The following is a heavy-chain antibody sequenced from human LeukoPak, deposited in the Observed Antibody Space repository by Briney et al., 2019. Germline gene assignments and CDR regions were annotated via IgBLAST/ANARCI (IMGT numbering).Heavy chain of an antibody. D-gene: IGHD6-6*01. CDR3: AKDVGAARPFLY. Sequence: GGSLRLSCAASGFTFDDYAMHWVRQAPGKGLEWVSLISGNGGSTYYADSVKGRFTISRDNSKNSLYLQMDSLRTEDTALYYCAKDVGAARPFLYWGQGTLVTISS. CDR1: GFTFDDYA. J-gene: IGHJ4*02. CDR2: ISGNGGST. V-gene: IGHV3-43*02.